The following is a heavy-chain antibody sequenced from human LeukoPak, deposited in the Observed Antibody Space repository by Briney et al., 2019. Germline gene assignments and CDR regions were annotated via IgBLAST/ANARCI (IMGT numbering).Heavy chain of an antibody. CDR2: IRYDGSNK. V-gene: IGHV3-30*02. J-gene: IGHJ4*02. CDR1: GFTFSSYG. D-gene: IGHD2-21*01. Sequence: GGSLRLSCAASGFTFSSYGMHWVRQAPGKGLEWVAFIRYDGSNKYYADSVKGRFTISRDNSKNTLYLQMNSLRVEGAAVYYCARAPVTSCRGAYCYPFDYWGQGTLVTVSS. CDR3: ARAPVTSCRGAYCYPFDY.